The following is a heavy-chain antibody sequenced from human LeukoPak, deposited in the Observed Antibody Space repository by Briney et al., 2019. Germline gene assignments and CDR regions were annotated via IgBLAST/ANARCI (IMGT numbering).Heavy chain of an antibody. V-gene: IGHV1-46*01. CDR3: AKGGQEFDS. CDR1: GYSFSTYY. J-gene: IGHJ5*01. Sequence: ASVKVSCTASGYSFSTYYIHWVRQAPGQGLEWMGIINPTGGSTTYAQKFQGRVTMTRDTSTSTVYMELSSLRSEDTAVYYCAKGGQEFDSWGQGTLVTVSA. CDR2: INPTGGST.